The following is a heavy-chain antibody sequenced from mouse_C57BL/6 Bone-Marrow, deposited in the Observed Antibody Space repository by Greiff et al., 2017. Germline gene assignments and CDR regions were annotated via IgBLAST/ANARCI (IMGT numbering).Heavy chain of an antibody. CDR3: ARRSTVVAPGFDY. J-gene: IGHJ2*01. CDR1: GYTFTSYW. V-gene: IGHV1-55*01. CDR2: IYPGSGST. D-gene: IGHD1-1*01. Sequence: QVQLQQPGAELVKPGASVKMSCKASGYTFTSYWITWVKQRPGQGLEWIGDIYPGSGSTNYNEKFKSKATLTVDTSSSTAYMQLSSLTSEDSAVYYCARRSTVVAPGFDYWGQGTTLTVSS.